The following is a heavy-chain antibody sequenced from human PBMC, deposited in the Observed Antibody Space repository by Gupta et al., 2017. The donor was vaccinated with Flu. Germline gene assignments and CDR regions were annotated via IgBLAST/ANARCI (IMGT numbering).Heavy chain of an antibody. CDR1: GDSIISSNW. D-gene: IGHD4-4*01. CDR3: ARDLYTVTTSDH. CDR2: IFNSGNN. V-gene: IGHV4-4*02. Sequence: QVQLQESGPGLVKPSGTLSLTCAVSGDSIISSNWWSWVRQSPGKGLEWIGEIFNSGNNNDIPSLKSRVTMSLYKSKNQFSLKLTSLKDSDTAVYDFARDLYTVTTSDHWGQGTLVTVSS. J-gene: IGHJ4*02.